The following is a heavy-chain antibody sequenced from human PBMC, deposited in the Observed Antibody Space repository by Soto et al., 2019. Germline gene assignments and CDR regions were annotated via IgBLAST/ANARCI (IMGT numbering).Heavy chain of an antibody. Sequence: EVQLVESGGGLVEPGGSLRLSCAASGFTFSSYSMNWVRQAPGKGREWVSSISSSSSYIYYADSVKGRFTISRDNAKNSLYLQMKSLRAEDTAVYSCANPRQSIAAFWGQGTLVTVSS. V-gene: IGHV3-21*01. CDR3: ANPRQSIAAF. J-gene: IGHJ4*02. CDR2: ISSSSSYI. D-gene: IGHD6-6*01. CDR1: GFTFSSYS.